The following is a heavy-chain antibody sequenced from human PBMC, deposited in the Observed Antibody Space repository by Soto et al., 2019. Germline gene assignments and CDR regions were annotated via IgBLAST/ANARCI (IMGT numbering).Heavy chain of an antibody. V-gene: IGHV1-18*01. D-gene: IGHD3-22*01. CDR1: GYTFNTYG. Sequence: QVQLVQSGAEVKKPGASVKVSCKASGYTFNTYGISWVRQAPGQGLEWMGWTSVYSGNTNYALKFEGRVTMTTVTSTNTAYMELRSLRSDDTAVYYCADAADYYDISGYWAGWFDPWGQGTLVTVSS. J-gene: IGHJ5*02. CDR3: ADAADYYDISGYWAGWFDP. CDR2: TSVYSGNT.